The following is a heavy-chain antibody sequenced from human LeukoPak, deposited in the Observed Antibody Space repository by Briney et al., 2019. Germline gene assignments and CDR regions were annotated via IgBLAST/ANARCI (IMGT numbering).Heavy chain of an antibody. CDR2: IYYSGST. V-gene: IGHV4-39*07. CDR1: GGSISSGSYY. J-gene: IGHJ4*02. CDR3: AKTLYYSDSSGQESYYFDY. Sequence: PSETLSLTCTVSGGSISSGSYYWGWIRQPPGKGLEWIGSIYYSGSTYYNPSLKSRVTISIDTSRKQFSLKLSSVTAADTAVYYCAKTLYYSDSSGQESYYFDYWGQGALVTVSS. D-gene: IGHD3-22*01.